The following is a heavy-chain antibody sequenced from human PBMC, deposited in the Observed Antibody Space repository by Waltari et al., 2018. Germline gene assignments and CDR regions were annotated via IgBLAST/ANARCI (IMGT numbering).Heavy chain of an antibody. CDR1: GYTFTGYY. D-gene: IGHD6-13*01. J-gene: IGHJ6*03. CDR2: INPNSGGT. Sequence: QVQLVQSGAEVKKPGASVKVSCKASGYTFTGYYMPWVRPAPGRGLEWMGWINPNSGGTNYAQKLQGRVTMTRDTSISTAYMELSRLRSDDTAVYYCARDPYGSSWPYYYYMDVWGKGTTVTVSS. V-gene: IGHV1-2*02. CDR3: ARDPYGSSWPYYYYMDV.